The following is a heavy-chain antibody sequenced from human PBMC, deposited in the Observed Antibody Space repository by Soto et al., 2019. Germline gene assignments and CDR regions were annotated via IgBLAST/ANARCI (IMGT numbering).Heavy chain of an antibody. CDR2: ISGSGGST. J-gene: IGHJ6*02. CDR1: GFTFSSYG. V-gene: IGHV3-23*01. CDR3: AKANTICGVVIEDYSYYYGMDV. D-gene: IGHD3-3*01. Sequence: EEQLLESGGGLVQPGGSLRLSCAASGFTFSSYGMSWVRQAPGKGLEWVSVISGSGGSTYYADSVKGRFTISRDNSKNTLNLPMNSLRAEDTAVYYCAKANTICGVVIEDYSYYYGMDVWGQGTTVTVSS.